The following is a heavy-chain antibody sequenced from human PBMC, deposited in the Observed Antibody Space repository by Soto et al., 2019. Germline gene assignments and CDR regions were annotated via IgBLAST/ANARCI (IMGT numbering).Heavy chain of an antibody. Sequence: LSLTCTVSGASISSYYWSWIRQPPGKGLEWIGYIYYSGSTNYNPSLKSRVTISVGTSKKQFSLKLSSVTAADTAVYFCASRYGKNAFDIWGQATMVTVSS. CDR3: ASRYGKNAFDI. CDR1: GASISSYY. V-gene: IGHV4-59*01. CDR2: IYYSGST. D-gene: IGHD5-18*01. J-gene: IGHJ3*02.